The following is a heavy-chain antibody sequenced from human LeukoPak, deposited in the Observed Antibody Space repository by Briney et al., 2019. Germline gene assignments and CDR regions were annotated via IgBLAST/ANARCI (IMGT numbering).Heavy chain of an antibody. CDR2: IYRGETT. CDR3: ATHWLEATKTYSYLFDP. J-gene: IGHJ5*02. V-gene: IGHV4-4*09. Sequence: LSLTCSVSGGSINNYWWSWIRQPPGEGVEWIGYIYRGETTNYTPSLTSPVPFSVDTSTNQISLKLTSVTAADPAVYYCATHWLEATKTYSYLFDPWGQGTLVTVSS. CDR1: GGSINNYW. D-gene: IGHD1/OR15-1a*01.